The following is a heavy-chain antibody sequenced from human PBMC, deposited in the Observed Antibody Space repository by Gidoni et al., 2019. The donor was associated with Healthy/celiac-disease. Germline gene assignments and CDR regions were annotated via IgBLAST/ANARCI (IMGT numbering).Heavy chain of an antibody. CDR2: IRSKAYGGTT. CDR3: TRGKRQWISYYMDV. Sequence: EVQLVESGGGLVQPGRSLRLSCTASGFTFGDYAMSWFRQAPGKGLEWVGFIRSKAYGGTTEYAASVKGRFTISRDDSKSIAYLQMNSLKTEDTAVYYCTRGKRQWISYYMDVWGKGTTVTVSS. D-gene: IGHD5-12*01. J-gene: IGHJ6*03. CDR1: GFTFGDYA. V-gene: IGHV3-49*03.